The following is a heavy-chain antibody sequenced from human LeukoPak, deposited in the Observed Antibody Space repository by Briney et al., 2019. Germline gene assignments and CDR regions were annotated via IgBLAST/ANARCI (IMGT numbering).Heavy chain of an antibody. CDR3: TRHDGYNNDY. D-gene: IGHD5-24*01. Sequence: GESLKISCKGSGYSFTSYWIGWVRQLPGKGLGWLGIIYPGDSDTRYSPSFQGQVTISADKSISTAYLQWSSLKASDTAMYYCTRHDGYNNDYWGEGTLVTVSS. CDR1: GYSFTSYW. J-gene: IGHJ4*02. V-gene: IGHV5-51*01. CDR2: IYPGDSDT.